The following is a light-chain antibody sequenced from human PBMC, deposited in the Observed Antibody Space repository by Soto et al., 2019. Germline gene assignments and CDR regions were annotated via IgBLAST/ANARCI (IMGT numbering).Light chain of an antibody. CDR2: GAS. CDR1: QSVSRN. V-gene: IGKV3-15*01. J-gene: IGKJ4*01. CDR3: QQYSYWPT. Sequence: EIVMTQSPATLSVSPGERVTLSCRASQSVSRNLAWYQQKPGQAPRLLIYGASTRATGIPARFSGSGSGTEFTLTISSLQSEDFAVYYCQQYSYWPTFGGGTNVDIK.